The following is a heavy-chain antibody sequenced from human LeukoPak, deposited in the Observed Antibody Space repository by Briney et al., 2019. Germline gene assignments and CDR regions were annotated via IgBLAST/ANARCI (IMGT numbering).Heavy chain of an antibody. CDR1: GGSISSSNYY. Sequence: SETLSLTCTVFGGSISSSNYYWGWIRQPPGKGLEWIGSIYYSGSTYYSPSLKSRVTISVDTSKNQFSLKLSSVTAADTAVYYCARIIEMATIFAPFDPWGQGTLVTVSS. D-gene: IGHD5-24*01. CDR2: IYYSGST. CDR3: ARIIEMATIFAPFDP. J-gene: IGHJ5*02. V-gene: IGHV4-39*01.